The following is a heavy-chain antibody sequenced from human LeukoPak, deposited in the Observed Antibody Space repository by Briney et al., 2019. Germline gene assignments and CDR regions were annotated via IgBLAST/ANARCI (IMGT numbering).Heavy chain of an antibody. CDR3: ARKQYLPHNWFDP. D-gene: IGHD1/OR15-1a*01. CDR2: IYYTGIT. CDR1: GGSISSGGYY. V-gene: IGHV4-61*08. J-gene: IGHJ5*02. Sequence: SETLSLTCTVSGGSISSGGYYWSWIRQHPGKGLEWIGYIYYTGITNYNPSLKSRVTISVDTSKNQFSLRLSSVTAADTAVYYCARKQYLPHNWFDPWGQGTLVTVSS.